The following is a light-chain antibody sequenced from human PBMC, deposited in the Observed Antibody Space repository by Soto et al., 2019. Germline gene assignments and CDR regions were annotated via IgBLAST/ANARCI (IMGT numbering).Light chain of an antibody. CDR2: DAS. Sequence: DIQMTQSPSALSASVGDRVTISCQASHDISIYLTWYQQKPGEAPKVLIYDASTLETGVPSRFSGSGSGTYFTCTISSLQPEDIATYHCQQYANLPYTFGQGTKLEIK. CDR3: QQYANLPYT. V-gene: IGKV1-33*01. CDR1: HDISIY. J-gene: IGKJ2*01.